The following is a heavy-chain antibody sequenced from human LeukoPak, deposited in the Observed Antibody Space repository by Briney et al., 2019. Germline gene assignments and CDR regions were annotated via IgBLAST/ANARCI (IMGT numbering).Heavy chain of an antibody. J-gene: IGHJ4*02. CDR1: GITFSSYG. D-gene: IGHD1-26*01. V-gene: IGHV3-21*01. Sequence: GGSLRLSCAASGITFSSYGMNWVRQAPGKGLEWVSSISSSSSYIYYADSVKGRFTISRDNAKNSLYLQMNSLRAEDTAVYYCARDQLGAGNSYWGQGTLVTVSS. CDR2: ISSSSSYI. CDR3: ARDQLGAGNSY.